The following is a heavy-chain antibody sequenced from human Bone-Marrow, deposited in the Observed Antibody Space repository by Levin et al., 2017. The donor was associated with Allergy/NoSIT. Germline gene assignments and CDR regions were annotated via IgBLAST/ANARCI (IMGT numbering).Heavy chain of an antibody. CDR2: ISGDSAYI. J-gene: IGHJ5*02. D-gene: IGHD2-2*01. V-gene: IGHV3-21*03. Sequence: GGSLRLSCEASGFTFSRYDLNWVRQAPGGGLEWVASISGDSAYIYYADPVKGRFIISRDNAKNSLYLEMNGLRVNDTSVYYCARGPADPWGQGTLVTVSS. CDR1: GFTFSRYD. CDR3: ARGPADP.